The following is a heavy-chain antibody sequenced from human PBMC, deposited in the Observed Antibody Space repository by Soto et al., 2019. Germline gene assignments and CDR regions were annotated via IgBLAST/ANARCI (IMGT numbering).Heavy chain of an antibody. D-gene: IGHD3-10*01. CDR2: IFYSGRT. CDR3: APYSAGIYQPTTFDY. J-gene: IGHJ4*02. CDR1: SGTISSGVYY. V-gene: IGHV4-31*03. Sequence: QVQLQESGPGLVKPSQTLSLTCTVSSGTISSGVYYWSWIRQHPGKGLEWIGYIFYSGRTYYNPSPHSRLTISVDTVKNQFFLKLSSVTSAGTAVYYCAPYSAGIYQPTTFDYWGQGTLVTVAS.